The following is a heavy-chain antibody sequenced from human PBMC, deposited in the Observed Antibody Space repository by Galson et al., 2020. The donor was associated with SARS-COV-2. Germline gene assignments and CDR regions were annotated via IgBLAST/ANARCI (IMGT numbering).Heavy chain of an antibody. J-gene: IGHJ6*02. D-gene: IGHD6-13*01. Sequence: GESLKISCAASRFIFSSYGMHWVRQAPGKGLEWVAVISYDGTTKYYSESVKVRFTISRDNSKNTLYLQMNSLRAEDTAVYYCAKDFIAGEDYYFGMDVWGQGTTVTVSS. CDR1: RFIFSSYG. CDR3: AKDFIAGEDYYFGMDV. CDR2: ISYDGTTK. V-gene: IGHV3-30*18.